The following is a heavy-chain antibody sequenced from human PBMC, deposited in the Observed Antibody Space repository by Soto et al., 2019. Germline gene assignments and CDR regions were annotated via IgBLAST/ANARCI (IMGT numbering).Heavy chain of an antibody. Sequence: QITLKESGPTLVKPTQTVTLTCTFSGFSLSTSGVGVGWIRQPPGKALEWLGLIYWDDDKRYSPSLKSRLTITKDTSKNEVVLTMTNMDPVDTATYYCAHSISMVRTNWFDSWGQGTPVTVSS. CDR3: AHSISMVRTNWFDS. V-gene: IGHV2-5*02. CDR1: GFSLSTSGVG. CDR2: IYWDDDK. J-gene: IGHJ5*01. D-gene: IGHD3-10*01.